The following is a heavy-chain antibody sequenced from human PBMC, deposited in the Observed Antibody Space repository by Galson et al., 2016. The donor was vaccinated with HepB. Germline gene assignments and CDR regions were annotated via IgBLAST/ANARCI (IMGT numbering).Heavy chain of an antibody. V-gene: IGHV3-30*18. CDR2: ISFDGSSK. CDR3: AKVGPHYDILTGYFDY. D-gene: IGHD3-9*01. CDR1: GFTFSDYA. Sequence: SLRLSCAASGFTFSDYALHWVRQAPGKGLEWVAGISFDGSSKYNRDFVKGRFIISRDNSKNTLSLQMNSLRAEDTAVYYCAKVGPHYDILTGYFDYWGQGTLVTVSS. J-gene: IGHJ4*02.